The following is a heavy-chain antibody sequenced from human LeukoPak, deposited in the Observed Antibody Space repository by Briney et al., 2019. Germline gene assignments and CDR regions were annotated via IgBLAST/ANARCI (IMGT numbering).Heavy chain of an antibody. V-gene: IGHV3-74*01. CDR3: ATKQWLAPPPDS. J-gene: IGHJ4*02. CDR2: INTDGTVT. Sequence: PGGSLRLSCAASGFTFSKYWMLWVRQAPGKALESVSQINTDGTVTTYADSVKGRFTVSRDNADNTMLLQMNSVRAEDAAVYYCATKQWLAPPPDSWGQGTPVTVSS. D-gene: IGHD6-19*01. CDR1: GFTFSKYW.